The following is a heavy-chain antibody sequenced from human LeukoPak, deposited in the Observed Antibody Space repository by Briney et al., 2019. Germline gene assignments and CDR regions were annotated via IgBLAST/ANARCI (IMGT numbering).Heavy chain of an antibody. CDR1: GGSISSGGYS. D-gene: IGHD5-24*01. Sequence: SETLSLTCAVSGGSISSGGYSWSWIRQPPGKGLEWIGYIYYSGSTYYNPSLKSRVTISVDTSKNQFSLKLSSVTAADTAVYYCAREERDGYNTYNWSDPWGQGTLVTVSS. CDR3: AREERDGYNTYNWSDP. CDR2: IYYSGST. J-gene: IGHJ5*02. V-gene: IGHV4-30-4*07.